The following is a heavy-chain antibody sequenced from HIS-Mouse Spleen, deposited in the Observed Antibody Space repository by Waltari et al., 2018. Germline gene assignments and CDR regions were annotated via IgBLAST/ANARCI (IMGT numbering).Heavy chain of an antibody. CDR1: GGSISSSSYY. CDR2: IYYSGRT. Sequence: QLQLQESGPGLVKPSETLSLTCTVSGGSISSSSYYWGWIRQPPGKGLEWIGSIYYSGRTDDNRSLKRRVTISVDTAKNQFSLKLSSVTAADTAVYYCASLGCGSGCGAFDIWGQGTMVTVSS. CDR3: ASLGCGSGCGAFDI. D-gene: IGHD2-15*01. J-gene: IGHJ3*02. V-gene: IGHV4-39*07.